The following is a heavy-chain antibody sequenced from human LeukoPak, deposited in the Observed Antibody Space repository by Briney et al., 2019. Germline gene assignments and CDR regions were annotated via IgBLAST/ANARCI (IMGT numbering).Heavy chain of an antibody. CDR2: INPNSGGT. Sequence: ASVKVSCKASGYTFTGYYMHWVRQAPGQGLERMGWINPNSGGTNYAQKFQGRVTMTRDTSISTAYMELSRLRSDDTAVYYCARAWRLVVVPAAIDYWGQGTLVTVSS. CDR3: ARAWRLVVVPAAIDY. J-gene: IGHJ4*02. V-gene: IGHV1-2*02. D-gene: IGHD2-2*01. CDR1: GYTFTGYY.